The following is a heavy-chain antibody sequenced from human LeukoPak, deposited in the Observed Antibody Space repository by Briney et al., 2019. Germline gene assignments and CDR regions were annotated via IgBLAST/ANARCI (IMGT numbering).Heavy chain of an antibody. J-gene: IGHJ4*02. D-gene: IGHD5-18*01. V-gene: IGHV4-59*01. CDR2: IYYSGST. CDR3: AIGMVTAFDY. CDR1: GGSISSYY. Sequence: SETLSLTCTVSGGSISSYYWSWIRQPPGKGLEWIGYIYYSGSTNYNPSLKSRVTISVDTSKNQFSLKLSSVTAAVTAVYYCAIGMVTAFDYWGQGTLVTVSS.